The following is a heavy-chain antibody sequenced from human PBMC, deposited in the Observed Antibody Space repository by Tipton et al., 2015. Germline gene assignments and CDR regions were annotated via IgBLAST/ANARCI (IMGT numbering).Heavy chain of an antibody. CDR1: AYSISSDYY. Sequence: TLSLTCAVSAYSISSDYYWGWIRQPPGKGLEWIGSISHSGNTYYNPSLKSRLTISVDTSKNQFSLRLSSVTAADTAVYFCARTDALGHFDYWGLGTLVTVSS. D-gene: IGHD2-8*01. V-gene: IGHV4-38-2*01. J-gene: IGHJ4*02. CDR3: ARTDALGHFDY. CDR2: ISHSGNT.